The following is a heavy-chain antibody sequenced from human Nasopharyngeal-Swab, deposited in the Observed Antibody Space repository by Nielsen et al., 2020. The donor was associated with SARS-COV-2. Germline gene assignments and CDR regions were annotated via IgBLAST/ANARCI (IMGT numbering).Heavy chain of an antibody. CDR2: IYYSGST. CDR3: ARGHYDFWGSYYYYYMDV. CDR1: GYSISSGYY. J-gene: IGHJ6*03. V-gene: IGHV4-38-2*01. Sequence: SETLSLTCAVSGYSISSGYYWGWIRQPPGKGLEWIGYIYYSGSTNYNPSLKSRVTISVDTSKNQFSLKLSSVTAADTAVYYCARGHYDFWGSYYYYYMDVWGKGTTVTVSS. D-gene: IGHD3-3*01.